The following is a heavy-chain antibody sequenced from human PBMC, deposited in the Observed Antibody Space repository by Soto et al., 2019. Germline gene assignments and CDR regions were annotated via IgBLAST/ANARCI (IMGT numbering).Heavy chain of an antibody. V-gene: IGHV3-48*01. Sequence: EVQLVESGGGLVQPGGSLRLSCAASGFTFSSYSMNWFRQAPGTGLEWVSYISSSSSTIYYADSVKGRFTISRDNAKNSLYLQMNSLRTEDTAVHYCAREEGLLNWFDPWGQGTLVTVSS. J-gene: IGHJ5*02. D-gene: IGHD1-26*01. CDR1: GFTFSSYS. CDR3: AREEGLLNWFDP. CDR2: ISSSSSTI.